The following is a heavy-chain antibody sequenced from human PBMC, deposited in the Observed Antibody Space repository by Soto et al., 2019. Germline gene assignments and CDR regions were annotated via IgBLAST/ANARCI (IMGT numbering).Heavy chain of an antibody. D-gene: IGHD4-17*01. CDR2: IYWDDDQ. CDR3: AHRRGDYGAYTFDY. Sequence: QITLKESGPTLVKPTQTLTLTCTFSGFSLSTSGLGVGWIRQPPGKALEWLALIYWDDDQRYSPSLRSRLTITKDTSNTQVVLTMTTMDPVDTATYYCAHRRGDYGAYTFDYWGQGTLVTVSS. V-gene: IGHV2-5*02. CDR1: GFSLSTSGLG. J-gene: IGHJ4*02.